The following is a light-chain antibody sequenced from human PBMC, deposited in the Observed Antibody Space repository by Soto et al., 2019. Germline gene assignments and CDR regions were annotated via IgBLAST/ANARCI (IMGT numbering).Light chain of an antibody. Sequence: QSVLTQPPSASGTPGQRVTISCSGSSSNIGRNYGYWYQQLPGTAPKLLIYSNNQRPSGVPDRFSGSKSGTSASLAISGLRSDDESDYYCAAWDDSLSGWVFGGGTKLTVL. J-gene: IGLJ3*02. CDR3: AAWDDSLSGWV. CDR1: SSNIGRNY. V-gene: IGLV1-47*01. CDR2: SNN.